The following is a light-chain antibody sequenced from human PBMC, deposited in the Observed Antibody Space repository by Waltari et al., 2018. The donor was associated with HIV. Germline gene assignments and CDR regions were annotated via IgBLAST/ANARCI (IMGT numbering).Light chain of an antibody. V-gene: IGKV4-1*01. CDR2: WAS. Sequence: DIVMTQSPESLTVSLGERATINCKSSQSLLYSSNKKNYLAWYQHKPGQPPKLLIYWASTRESGVPDRFSASVSGTDFTLTIGSLQAGDAAVYYCQQYYSSPYTFGQGTKLEIK. CDR1: QSLLYSSNKKNY. CDR3: QQYYSSPYT. J-gene: IGKJ2*01.